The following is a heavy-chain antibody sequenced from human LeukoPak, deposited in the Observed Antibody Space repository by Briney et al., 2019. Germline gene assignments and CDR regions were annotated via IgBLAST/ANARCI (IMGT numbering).Heavy chain of an antibody. CDR1: GFSLSTSGVG. J-gene: IGHJ6*02. CDR3: AHSPVDYGSGSYYKLGMDV. CDR2: IYWNDDK. D-gene: IGHD3-10*01. Sequence: KASGPTLVKPTQTLTLTCTFSGFSLSTSGVGVAWIRQPPGRALEWLALIYWNDDKHYNPSQKSRLTITKDTSKNQVVLIVTNMNLVDTATYFCAHSPVDYGSGSYYKLGMDVWGQGTTVTVSS. V-gene: IGHV2-5*01.